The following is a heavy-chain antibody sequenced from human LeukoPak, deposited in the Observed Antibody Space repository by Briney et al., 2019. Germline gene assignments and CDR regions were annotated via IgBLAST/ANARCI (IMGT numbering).Heavy chain of an antibody. CDR3: ARGPYHWFDP. J-gene: IGHJ5*02. CDR2: IHTSGIT. V-gene: IGHV4-61*02. Sequence: SETLSLTCTVSGGSISSGSYYWSWIRQPAGKGLEWIGRIHTSGITNYNPSLKSRVTISVDTSKNQISLKLSSVTAADTAVYYCARGPYHWFDPWGQGTLVTVSS. CDR1: GGSISSGSYY.